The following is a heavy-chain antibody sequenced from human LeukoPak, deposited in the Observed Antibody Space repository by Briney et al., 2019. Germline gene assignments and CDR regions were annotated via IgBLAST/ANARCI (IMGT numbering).Heavy chain of an antibody. CDR2: IYYSGST. CDR3: ARHVRGITVTDIDY. CDR1: GGSISSYY. J-gene: IGHJ4*02. D-gene: IGHD4-17*01. V-gene: IGHV4-59*08. Sequence: SETLSLTCTVSGGSISSYYWSWIRQPPGKGLEWIGYIYYSGSTNYNPSLKSRVTISVDTSKNQFSLKLSSVTAADTAVYYCARHVRGITVTDIDYWGQGTLVTVSS.